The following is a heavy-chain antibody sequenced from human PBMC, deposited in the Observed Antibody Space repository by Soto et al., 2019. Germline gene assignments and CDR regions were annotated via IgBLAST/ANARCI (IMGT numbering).Heavy chain of an antibody. Sequence: SETLSLTCSVSGGSINSYWWSWIRQPAWKGLEWIGRVYSSGTTDYNPSLNSRATMSVETSKNQFSLRLTSVTAADTAVYYCARDIGSYAYAEGYWGQGIQVTVSS. CDR1: GGSINSYW. D-gene: IGHD2-2*01. V-gene: IGHV4-4*07. CDR2: VYSSGTT. CDR3: ARDIGSYAYAEGY. J-gene: IGHJ4*02.